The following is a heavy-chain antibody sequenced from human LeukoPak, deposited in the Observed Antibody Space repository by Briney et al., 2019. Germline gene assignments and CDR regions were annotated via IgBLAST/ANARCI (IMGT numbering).Heavy chain of an antibody. CDR2: IFYSGST. Sequence: PETLSLTCAVYGGSFSGYYWSWIRQPPGRGLEWIGYIFYSGSTNYNPSLKSRVAISVDTSKNQVSLRVSSVTAADTAVYYCARGGSIVGATPHAAFDIWGQATVVTV. CDR1: GGSFSGYY. J-gene: IGHJ3*02. V-gene: IGHV4-59*01. D-gene: IGHD1-26*01. CDR3: ARGGSIVGATPHAAFDI.